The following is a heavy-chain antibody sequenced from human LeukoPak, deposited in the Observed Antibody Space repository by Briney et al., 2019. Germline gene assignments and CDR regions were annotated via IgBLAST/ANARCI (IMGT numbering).Heavy chain of an antibody. CDR2: IYHSGST. Sequence: SETLSLTCTVSGYSISSGYYWGWIRQPPGKGLEWIGSIYHSGSTYYNPSLKSRVTISVDTSKNQFSLKLSSVTAADTAVYYCARSHCSGGSCYSPAFDIWGQGTMVTVSS. J-gene: IGHJ3*02. CDR1: GYSISSGYY. CDR3: ARSHCSGGSCYSPAFDI. V-gene: IGHV4-38-2*02. D-gene: IGHD2-15*01.